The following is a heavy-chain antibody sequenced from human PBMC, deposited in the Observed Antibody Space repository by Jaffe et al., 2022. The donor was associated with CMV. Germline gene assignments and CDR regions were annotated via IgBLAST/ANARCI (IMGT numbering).Heavy chain of an antibody. CDR3: ARRILYCSGGSCYGENWFDP. V-gene: IGHV4-39*01. D-gene: IGHD2-15*01. CDR2: IYYSGST. Sequence: QLQLQESGPGLVKPSETLSLTCTVSGGSISSSSYYWGWIRQPPGKGLEWIGSIYYSGSTYYNPSLKSRVTISVDTSKNQFSLKLSSVTAADTAVYYCARRILYCSGGSCYGENWFDPWGQGTLVTVSS. J-gene: IGHJ5*02. CDR1: GGSISSSSYY.